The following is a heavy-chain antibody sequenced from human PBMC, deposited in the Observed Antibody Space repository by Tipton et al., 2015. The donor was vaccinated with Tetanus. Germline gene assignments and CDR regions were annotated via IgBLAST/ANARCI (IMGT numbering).Heavy chain of an antibody. J-gene: IGHJ3*02. Sequence: QLVQSGAEVKKPGESLKISCKGSGYSFTSYSIGWVRQMSGKGLEWMGIIYPGASDAIYSPSFQGQVTISADNSIRTAYVQWSSLKASDTAMYYCARHPSQDAFDIWGQGTMVTVPS. CDR3: ARHPSQDAFDI. V-gene: IGHV5-51*01. CDR2: IYPGASDA. D-gene: IGHD6-6*01. CDR1: GYSFTSYS.